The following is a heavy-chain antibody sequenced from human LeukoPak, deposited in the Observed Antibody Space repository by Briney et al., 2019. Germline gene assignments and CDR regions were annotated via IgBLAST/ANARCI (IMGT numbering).Heavy chain of an antibody. J-gene: IGHJ4*02. D-gene: IGHD3-22*01. CDR2: IYTSGGT. Sequence: PSETLSLTCTVSGGSISSGSYYWSWIRQPAGKGLEWIGRIYTSGGTNYNPSLKSRVTISVDTSKNQFSLKLSSVTAADTAVYYCARDREYYDSSGYSDYWGQGTLVTVSS. CDR3: ARDREYYDSSGYSDY. V-gene: IGHV4-61*02. CDR1: GGSISSGSYY.